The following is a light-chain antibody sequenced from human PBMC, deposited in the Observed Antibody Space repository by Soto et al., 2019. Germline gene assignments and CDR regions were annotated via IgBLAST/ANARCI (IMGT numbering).Light chain of an antibody. Sequence: DIPMTQSPSTLSASVGDRVTITCRASQSISSWLAWYQQKPGKAPKLLIYKASSLESGVPSRFSGSGSGTEFTLTISSLQPDAFATYYCQQYNSYPWTFGQGTKGEIK. CDR2: KAS. V-gene: IGKV1-5*03. CDR3: QQYNSYPWT. J-gene: IGKJ1*01. CDR1: QSISSW.